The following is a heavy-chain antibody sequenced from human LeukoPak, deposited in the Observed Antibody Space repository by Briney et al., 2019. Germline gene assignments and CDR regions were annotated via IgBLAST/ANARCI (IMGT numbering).Heavy chain of an antibody. J-gene: IGHJ4*02. CDR2: ISSSSSYI. V-gene: IGHV3-21*01. Sequence: GGSLRLSCAASGFTFSSYSMNWVRQAPGKGLEWVSSISSSSSYIYYADSVKGRFTISRDNAKNSLYLRMNSLRAEDTAVYYCARDWGQTIDYWGQGTLVTVSS. CDR1: GFTFSSYS. CDR3: ARDWGQTIDY. D-gene: IGHD3-16*01.